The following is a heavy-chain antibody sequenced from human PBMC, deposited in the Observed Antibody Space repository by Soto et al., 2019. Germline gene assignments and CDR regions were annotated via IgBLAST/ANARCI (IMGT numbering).Heavy chain of an antibody. Sequence: SQTLSLPCAISGDSVSSNSVAWNWIRQSPSRGLEWLGRTYYRSKWYNDYAVSVKSRITINPDTSKNQFSLQLNSVTPEDTAVYYCAREAIRRIVGATHFDYWGQGTLVTVSS. J-gene: IGHJ4*02. V-gene: IGHV6-1*01. CDR2: TYYRSKWYN. CDR1: GDSVSSNSVA. CDR3: AREAIRRIVGATHFDY. D-gene: IGHD1-26*01.